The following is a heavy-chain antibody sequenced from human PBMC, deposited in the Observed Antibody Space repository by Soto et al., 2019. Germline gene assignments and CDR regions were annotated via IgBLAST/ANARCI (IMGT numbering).Heavy chain of an antibody. D-gene: IGHD3-16*01. J-gene: IGHJ4*02. CDR2: VSYDGDNE. Sequence: GGSLRLSCVASGFTFSNYAMHWVRQAPGKGLEWVAIVSYDGDNEYYADSVRGRFFISRDNSRNTLYLQTSSLRHEDTAVYYCAKDGGPAYFNSPGCSAENFDYWGRGTQVTVYS. CDR3: AKDGGPAYFNSPGCSAENFDY. CDR1: GFTFSNYA. V-gene: IGHV3-30*18.